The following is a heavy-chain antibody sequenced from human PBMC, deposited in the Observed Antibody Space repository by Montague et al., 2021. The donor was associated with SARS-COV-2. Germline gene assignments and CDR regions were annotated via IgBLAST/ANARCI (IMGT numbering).Heavy chain of an antibody. D-gene: IGHD3-10*01. Sequence: SETLSLTCTVSGGSVSSSPYYWGWIRQPPGRGLEWVGSISYSGRTYFSPSLKSRLTISVDSSENQFSLRLSSVTAADTAVYYCASSYYYGSVTYVYNYYMDVGGKGTTVTVSS. CDR2: ISYSGRT. V-gene: IGHV4-39*01. CDR1: GGSVSSSPYY. CDR3: ASSYYYGSVTYVYNYYMDV. J-gene: IGHJ6*03.